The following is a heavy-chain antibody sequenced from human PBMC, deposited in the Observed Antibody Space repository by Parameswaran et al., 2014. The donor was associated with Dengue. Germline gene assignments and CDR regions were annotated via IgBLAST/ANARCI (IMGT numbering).Heavy chain of an antibody. Sequence: WVRQAPGQGLEWMGWINPNSGGTNYAQKFQGWVTMTRDTSISTAYMELSRLRSDDTAVYYCARDPAYSSSFVLRKAANYGMDVWGQGTTVTVSS. D-gene: IGHD6-13*01. J-gene: IGHJ6*02. CDR3: ARDPAYSSSFVLRKAANYGMDV. V-gene: IGHV1-2*04. CDR2: INPNSGGT.